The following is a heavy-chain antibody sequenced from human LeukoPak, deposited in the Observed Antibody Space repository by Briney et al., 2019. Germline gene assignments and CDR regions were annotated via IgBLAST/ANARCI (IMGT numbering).Heavy chain of an antibody. CDR1: GGSFSGYY. Sequence: SEALSLTCAVYGGSFSGYYWSWIRQPPGKGLEWIGEINHSGSTNYNPSLKSRVTISVDTSKNQFSLKLSSVTAADTAVYYCARGSRWFDPWGQGTLVTVSS. J-gene: IGHJ5*02. V-gene: IGHV4-34*01. CDR3: ARGSRWFDP. CDR2: INHSGST.